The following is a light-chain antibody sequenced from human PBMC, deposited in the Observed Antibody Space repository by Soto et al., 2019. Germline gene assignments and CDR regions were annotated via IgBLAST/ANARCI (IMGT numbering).Light chain of an antibody. J-gene: IGLJ7*01. Sequence: QPVLTQPPSSSASPGESARLTCTLPSDINVGSYNIYWHQQKPGSPPRYLLYYYSDSDKGQGSGVPSRFSGSKDASANTGILLISGLQSEDEADYYCMIWPSNAAVFGGGTQLTVL. CDR1: SDINVGSYN. V-gene: IGLV5-37*01. CDR3: MIWPSNAAV. CDR2: YYSDSDK.